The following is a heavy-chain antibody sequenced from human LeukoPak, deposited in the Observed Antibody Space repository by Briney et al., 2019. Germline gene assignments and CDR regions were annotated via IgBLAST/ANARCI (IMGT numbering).Heavy chain of an antibody. V-gene: IGHV1-69*13. CDR3: ARDGVQSADY. D-gene: IGHD3-10*01. CDR2: IIPIFGTA. Sequence: SVKVSCKASGYTFTNYGISWVRQAPGQGLEWMGGIIPIFGTANYAQKFQGRVTITADESTSTAYMELSSLRSEDTAVYYCARDGVQSADYWGQGTLVTVSS. J-gene: IGHJ4*02. CDR1: GYTFTNYG.